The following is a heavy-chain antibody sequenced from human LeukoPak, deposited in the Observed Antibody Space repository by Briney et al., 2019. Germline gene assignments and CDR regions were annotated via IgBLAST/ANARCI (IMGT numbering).Heavy chain of an antibody. CDR3: ARSVIAVAGYNAFDI. Sequence: GGSLRLSCAASGFTFSAYSMNWVRQAPGKGLGWVSYISSRSFTIYYADSVKGRFTISRDNAKNSLYLEMNSLRDEDTAVYYCARSVIAVAGYNAFDIWGQGTVVTVSS. CDR1: GFTFSAYS. V-gene: IGHV3-48*02. CDR2: ISSRSFTI. J-gene: IGHJ3*02. D-gene: IGHD6-19*01.